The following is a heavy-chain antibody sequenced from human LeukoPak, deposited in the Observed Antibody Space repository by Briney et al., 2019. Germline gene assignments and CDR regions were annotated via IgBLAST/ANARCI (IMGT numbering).Heavy chain of an antibody. CDR3: ASRLPITMATRDV. CDR2: IYSGGST. V-gene: IGHV3-53*01. CDR1: GFTVSSNY. J-gene: IGHJ6*03. Sequence: GGSLRLSCAASGFTVSSNYMSWVRQAPGKGLEWVSVIYSGGSTYYADSVKGRFTISRDNSKNTLYLQMNSLRAEDTAVYYCASRLPITMATRDVGGKGTTVTVSS. D-gene: IGHD3-10*01.